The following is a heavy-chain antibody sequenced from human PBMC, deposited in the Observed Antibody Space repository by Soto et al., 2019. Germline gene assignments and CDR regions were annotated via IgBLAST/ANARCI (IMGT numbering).Heavy chain of an antibody. CDR2: IYYSGST. CDR1: GGSISSGGYY. D-gene: IGHD3-16*01. CDR3: ARGVLH. Sequence: QVQLQESGPGLVKPSQTLSLTCTVSGGSISSGGYYWSWIRQHPGKGLEWIGSIYYSGSTYYHPSLKGRVAIAVDTSKNQLSPELSFVAAAHTAVYYCARGVLHWGQGTLVTVSS. V-gene: IGHV4-31*03. J-gene: IGHJ4*02.